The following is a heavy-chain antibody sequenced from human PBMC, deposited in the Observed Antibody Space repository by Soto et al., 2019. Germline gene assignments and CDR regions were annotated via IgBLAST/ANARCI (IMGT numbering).Heavy chain of an antibody. Sequence: SGPTLVNPTETLTLTCTVSGFSLSNARMGVSWIRQPPGKALEWLAHIFSNDEKSYSTSLKSRLTISKDTSKSQVVLTMTNMDPVDTATYYCARTTTVTTKTLSYYYGMDVWGQGTTVTVSS. J-gene: IGHJ6*02. CDR2: IFSNDEK. CDR3: ARTTTVTTKTLSYYYGMDV. D-gene: IGHD4-17*01. V-gene: IGHV2-26*01. CDR1: GFSLSNARMG.